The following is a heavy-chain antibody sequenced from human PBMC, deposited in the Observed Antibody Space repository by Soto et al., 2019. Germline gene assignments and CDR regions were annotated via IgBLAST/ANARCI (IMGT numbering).Heavy chain of an antibody. V-gene: IGHV1-2*04. Sequence: QVPLVQSGAEVKKPGASVKVSCKASGYTFTGYYMHWVRQAPGQGLEWMGWINPNSGGTNYAQKFQGWVTMTRDTSISTACMELSRLRSDDTAVYYCARGWYYYDSSGKGYFDYWGQGTLVTVSS. CDR2: INPNSGGT. CDR1: GYTFTGYY. CDR3: ARGWYYYDSSGKGYFDY. D-gene: IGHD3-22*01. J-gene: IGHJ4*02.